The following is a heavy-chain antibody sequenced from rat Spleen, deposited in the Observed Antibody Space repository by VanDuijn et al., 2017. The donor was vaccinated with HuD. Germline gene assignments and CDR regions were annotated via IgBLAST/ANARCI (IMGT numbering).Heavy chain of an antibody. CDR2: IIYDGSRT. Sequence: EVQLVESGGGLVQPGRSMKLSCAASGFTFSNYGMAWVRQAPKKGLEWVATIIYDGSRTYYRDSVKGRFTISRDNAKTTLYLQMDSLRSEDTATYYCARGDHSSPRGGYWGQGVMVTVSS. CDR1: GFTFSNYG. D-gene: IGHD1-2*01. CDR3: ARGDHSSPRGGY. V-gene: IGHV5-29*01. J-gene: IGHJ2*01.